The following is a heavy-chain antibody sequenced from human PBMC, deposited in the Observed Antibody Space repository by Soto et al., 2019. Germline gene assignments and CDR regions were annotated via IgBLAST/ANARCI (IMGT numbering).Heavy chain of an antibody. Sequence: QVQLVESGGGVVQPGRSLRLSCAASGFTINTYVMHWVRQTPGKGLEWVALIWSDGSDEYYADSVKGRFTISRDNSKKTVYLEMNRLRVEDTALFYCARDSRGSGSKDYWGQGTLVTVSS. CDR3: ARDSRGSGSKDY. CDR1: GFTINTYV. D-gene: IGHD3-10*01. V-gene: IGHV3-33*01. J-gene: IGHJ4*02. CDR2: IWSDGSDE.